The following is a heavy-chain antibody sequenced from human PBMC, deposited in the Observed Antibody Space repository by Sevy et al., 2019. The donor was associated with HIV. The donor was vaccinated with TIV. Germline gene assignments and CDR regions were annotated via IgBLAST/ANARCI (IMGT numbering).Heavy chain of an antibody. D-gene: IGHD2-21*01. CDR3: ARCGGYNSIDY. J-gene: IGHJ4*02. Sequence: GGSLRLSCAASGFTFSTYCMIWVRQTPGKGLEWLAFIGTGGGVTYYADSVKGRFTISRDNAKNSLYLQMNSLRDEDTAVYYCARCGGYNSIDYWGQGTLVTVSS. CDR2: IGTGGGVT. V-gene: IGHV3-48*02. CDR1: GFTFSTYC.